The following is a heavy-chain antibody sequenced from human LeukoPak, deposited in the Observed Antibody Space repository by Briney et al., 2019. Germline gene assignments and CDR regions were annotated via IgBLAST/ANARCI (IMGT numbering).Heavy chain of an antibody. CDR1: GYTFTGYY. Sequence: ASVKVSCKASGYTFTGYYMHWVRQAPGQGLEWMGWINPNSGGTNCAQKFQGRVTMTRDTSISTAYMELSRLRSDDTAVYYCARDCIALAGTPNSLDYWGQGTLVTVSS. CDR2: INPNSGGT. J-gene: IGHJ4*02. V-gene: IGHV1-2*02. CDR3: ARDCIALAGTPNSLDY. D-gene: IGHD6-19*01.